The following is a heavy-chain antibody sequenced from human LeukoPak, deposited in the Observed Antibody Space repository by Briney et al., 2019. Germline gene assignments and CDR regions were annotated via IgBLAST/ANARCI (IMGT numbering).Heavy chain of an antibody. CDR2: IRYDGSNK. D-gene: IGHD6-6*01. Sequence: PGGSLRLSCAASGFTFSSYGMHWVRQAPGKGLEWVAFIRYDGSNKYYAASVKGRITSSRDNCKNSLYLQMKSLRAEDTAVYYCAKDSSIAARLGYYFDDWGQGTLVTVSS. CDR1: GFTFSSYG. CDR3: AKDSSIAARLGYYFDD. V-gene: IGHV3-30*02. J-gene: IGHJ4*02.